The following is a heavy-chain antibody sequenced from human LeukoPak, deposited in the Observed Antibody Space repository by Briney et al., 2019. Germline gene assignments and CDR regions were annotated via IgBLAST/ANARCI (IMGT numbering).Heavy chain of an antibody. CDR3: ARCDLMGASDFDY. J-gene: IGHJ4*02. CDR2: IYYSGST. Sequence: SETLSLTCTVSGGSVSSGSYYWSWIRQPPGKGLEWIGYIYYSGSTNYNPSLKSRVTISVDTSKNQFSLKLSSVTAADTAVYYCARCDLMGASDFDYWGQRTLVTVSS. CDR1: GGSVSSGSYY. D-gene: IGHD1-26*01. V-gene: IGHV4-61*01.